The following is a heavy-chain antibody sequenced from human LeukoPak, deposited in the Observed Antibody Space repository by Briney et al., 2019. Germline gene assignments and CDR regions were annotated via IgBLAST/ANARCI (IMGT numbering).Heavy chain of an antibody. CDR3: ARDLTVAGPMDV. Sequence: PGGSLRLSCEASGFTFRGFDMNWVRQAPGKGLEWVSYISTSGNTIYYADSVKGRFTISRDNARNSLDLQMRSLRAEDTAVYYCARDLTVAGPMDVWGQGTTVTASS. CDR2: ISTSGNTI. D-gene: IGHD6-19*01. V-gene: IGHV3-48*03. J-gene: IGHJ6*02. CDR1: GFTFRGFD.